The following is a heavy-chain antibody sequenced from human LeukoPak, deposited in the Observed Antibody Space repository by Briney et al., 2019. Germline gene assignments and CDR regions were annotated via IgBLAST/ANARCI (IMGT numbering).Heavy chain of an antibody. Sequence: GGSLRLSCAASGFTFSSYAMSGVRQAPGRGLEWVSAISGSGGSTYYAASVKGRFTISRDNSKNTLYLQMNSLRAEDTAVYYCAKDIRRGIVVVVAATLIYAFDIWGQGTMVTVSS. D-gene: IGHD2-15*01. CDR3: AKDIRRGIVVVVAATLIYAFDI. CDR1: GFTFSSYA. CDR2: ISGSGGST. V-gene: IGHV3-23*01. J-gene: IGHJ3*02.